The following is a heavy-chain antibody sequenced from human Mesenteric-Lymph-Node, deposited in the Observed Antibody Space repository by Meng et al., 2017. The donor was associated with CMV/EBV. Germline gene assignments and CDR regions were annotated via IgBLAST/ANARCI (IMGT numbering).Heavy chain of an antibody. D-gene: IGHD3-3*01. CDR1: GFIFSNYE. CDR2: IKQDESEK. CDR3: ARVHASRDDFWSYYYYGMDV. V-gene: IGHV3-7*01. Sequence: GESLKISCAASGFIFSNYEMNWVRQAPGKGLEWVANIKQDESEKYYVDSVKSRFTVSRDNAKNSLYLQMNSLRAEDTAIYYCARVHASRDDFWSYYYYGMDVWGQGTTVTVSS. J-gene: IGHJ6*02.